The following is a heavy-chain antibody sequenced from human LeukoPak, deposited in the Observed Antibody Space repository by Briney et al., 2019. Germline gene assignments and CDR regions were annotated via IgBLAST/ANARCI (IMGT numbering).Heavy chain of an antibody. D-gene: IGHD3-22*01. CDR2: ISAYNGNT. J-gene: IGHJ4*02. Sequence: GASVKVSCKASGYTFTSYGISWVRQAPGQGLERMGWISAYNGNTNYAQKLQGRVTMTTDTSTSTAYMELRSLRSDDTAVYYCARDRDSSGYSRTFDYWGQGTLVTVSS. CDR3: ARDRDSSGYSRTFDY. V-gene: IGHV1-18*01. CDR1: GYTFTSYG.